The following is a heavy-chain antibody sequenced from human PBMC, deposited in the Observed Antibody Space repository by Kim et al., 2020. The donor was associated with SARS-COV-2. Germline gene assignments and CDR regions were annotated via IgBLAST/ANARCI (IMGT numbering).Heavy chain of an antibody. CDR1: GFTFSSYW. J-gene: IGHJ5*02. D-gene: IGHD5-12*01. CDR2: INSDGSST. CDR3: ARAGASEMATMMGGT. V-gene: IGHV3-74*01. Sequence: GGSLRLSCAASGFTFSSYWMHWVRQAPGKGLVWVSRINSDGSSTSYADSVKGRFTISRDNAKNTLYLQMNSLRAEDTAVYYCARAGASEMATMMGGTWGQGTLVTVSS.